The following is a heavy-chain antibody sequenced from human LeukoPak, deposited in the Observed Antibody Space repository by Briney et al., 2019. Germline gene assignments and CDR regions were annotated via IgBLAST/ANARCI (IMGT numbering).Heavy chain of an antibody. CDR2: IIPIFGTA. Sequence: SVNVSCKASGYTFTSYYMHWVRQAPGQGLEWMGGIIPIFGTANYAQKFQGRVTITADESTSTAYMELSSLRSEDTAVYYCARKRMDGMDVWGQGTTVTVSS. V-gene: IGHV1-69*13. CDR1: GYTFTSYY. J-gene: IGHJ6*02. CDR3: ARKRMDGMDV.